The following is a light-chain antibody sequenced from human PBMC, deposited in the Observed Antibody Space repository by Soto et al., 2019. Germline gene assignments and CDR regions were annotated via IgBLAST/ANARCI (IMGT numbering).Light chain of an antibody. Sequence: QSVLNQPRSVSGSPGQSVTISCTGTNSDVGGYTYVSWYQQHPGKAPKLMIYGVSERPSGVPDRFSGSKSGNTASLTISGLQAEDEADYYCCSYAGTPYVFGTGTKVTVL. CDR2: GVS. J-gene: IGLJ1*01. CDR3: CSYAGTPYV. V-gene: IGLV2-11*01. CDR1: NSDVGGYTY.